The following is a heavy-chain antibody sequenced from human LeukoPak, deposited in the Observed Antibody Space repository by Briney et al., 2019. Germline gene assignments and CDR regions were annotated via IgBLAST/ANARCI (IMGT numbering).Heavy chain of an antibody. D-gene: IGHD6-6*01. J-gene: IGHJ4*02. Sequence: GGSLRLSCTASGFSFSGHWMHWARQLPGKGLVWVSRISPTGSTTSYADSVKGRFTVSRDNAKNTLYLQVNNLRAEDTAVYYCARGPNSNWSGLDFWGQGTLLTISS. CDR1: GFSFSGHW. CDR2: ISPTGSTT. V-gene: IGHV3-74*01. CDR3: ARGPNSNWSGLDF.